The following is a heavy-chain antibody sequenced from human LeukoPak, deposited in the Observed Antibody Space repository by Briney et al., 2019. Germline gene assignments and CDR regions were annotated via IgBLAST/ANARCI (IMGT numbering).Heavy chain of an antibody. CDR1: GFTFSSYA. J-gene: IGHJ5*02. Sequence: GGSLRLSCAASGFTFSSYAMSWVRQAPGKGLEWVSAISGSGGSTYYADSVKGRFTISRDNSKNMLYLQMNSLRAEDTAVYYCAKKSQGSSGWYHADWFDPWGQGTLVTVSS. D-gene: IGHD6-19*01. CDR2: ISGSGGST. V-gene: IGHV3-23*01. CDR3: AKKSQGSSGWYHADWFDP.